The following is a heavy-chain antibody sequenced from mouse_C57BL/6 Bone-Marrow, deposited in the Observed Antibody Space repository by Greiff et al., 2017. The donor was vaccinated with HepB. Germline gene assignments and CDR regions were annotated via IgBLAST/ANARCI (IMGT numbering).Heavy chain of an antibody. CDR3: ARRGYYRNFDV. V-gene: IGHV5-6*02. CDR1: GFTFSSYG. Sequence: EVMLVESGGELVKPGGSLKLSCAASGFTFSSYGMSWVRQTPDKRLEWVATISSGGSYTYYPDSVKGRFTISRDNAKNTLYLQMSSLKSEDTAMYYCARRGYYRNFDVWGTGTTVTVSS. J-gene: IGHJ1*03. D-gene: IGHD2-14*01. CDR2: ISSGGSYT.